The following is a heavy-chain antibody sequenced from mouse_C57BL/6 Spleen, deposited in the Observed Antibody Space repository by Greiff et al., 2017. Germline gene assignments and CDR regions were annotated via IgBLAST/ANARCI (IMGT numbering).Heavy chain of an antibody. CDR3: ALSSMDY. CDR2: IYPGSGST. J-gene: IGHJ4*01. Sequence: QVQLQQPGAELVKPGASVKMSCKASGYTFTSYWITWVKQRPGQGLEWIGDIYPGSGSTNYNEKFKGKATLTVEKSSSTVYLELSRLTSDDSAVYYCALSSMDYWGQGTSVTVSS. CDR1: GYTFTSYW. V-gene: IGHV1-55*01.